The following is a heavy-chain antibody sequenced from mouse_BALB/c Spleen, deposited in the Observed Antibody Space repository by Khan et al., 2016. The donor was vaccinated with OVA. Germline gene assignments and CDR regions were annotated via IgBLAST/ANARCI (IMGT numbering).Heavy chain of an antibody. J-gene: IGHJ3*01. V-gene: IGHV5-4*02. D-gene: IGHD2-1*01. CDR3: ARGHYGNPFAY. CDR1: GFSFSDYY. CDR2: ISDDGSYT. Sequence: EVELVESGGGLVKPGGSLKLSCGASGFSFSDYYMYWVRQTPEKRLEWVATISDDGSYTYYKDSVKGRFTISRDDAKNNLYLQMSSLKSEDTAMYYCARGHYGNPFAYWGQGTLVTVSA.